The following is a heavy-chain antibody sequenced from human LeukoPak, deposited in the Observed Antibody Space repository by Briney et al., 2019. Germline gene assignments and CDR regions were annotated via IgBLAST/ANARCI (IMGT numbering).Heavy chain of an antibody. J-gene: IGHJ3*02. CDR1: GFTLSSFE. V-gene: IGHV3-48*03. CDR2: IGSTGYTK. D-gene: IGHD1-26*01. CDR3: ARDGTRGVADAFDI. Sequence: GGSLRLYCAASGFTLSSFEMNWVRQAPGKGLEWVSHIGSTGYTKYYADSVKGRFTISRDTAKNSLYLQMNNLRAEDTAVYYCARDGTRGVADAFDIWGQGTMVTVSS.